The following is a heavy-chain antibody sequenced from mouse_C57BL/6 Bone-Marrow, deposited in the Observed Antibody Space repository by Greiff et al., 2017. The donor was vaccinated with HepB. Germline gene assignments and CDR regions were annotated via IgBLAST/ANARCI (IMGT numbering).Heavy chain of an antibody. J-gene: IGHJ1*03. CDR1: GYTFTNYW. D-gene: IGHD2-3*01. Sequence: VQLQQSGAELVRPGTSVKMSCKASGYTFTNYWIGWAKQRPGHGLEWIGDIYPGGGYTNYNEKFKSKATLTVDTSSSTAYMQLSSLTSEDSAVYYCAYDGYHWYFDVWGTGTTVTVSS. CDR2: IYPGGGYT. CDR3: AYDGYHWYFDV. V-gene: IGHV1-63*01.